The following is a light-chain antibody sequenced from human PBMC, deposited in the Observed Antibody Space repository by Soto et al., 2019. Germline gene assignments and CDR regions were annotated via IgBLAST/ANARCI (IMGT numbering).Light chain of an antibody. J-gene: IGKJ4*01. CDR2: GAS. CDR3: KPYDKWPRA. CDR1: QSLSYN. V-gene: IGKV3-15*01. Sequence: DILMTQSLSNLPQLYRARASLSRRVSQSLSYNCAWYQQQPGQAPGLLICGASSRATDIPVRFSASRSGTEFTLTISRLQPEDFAVYDSKPYDKWPRAFGGGRKV.